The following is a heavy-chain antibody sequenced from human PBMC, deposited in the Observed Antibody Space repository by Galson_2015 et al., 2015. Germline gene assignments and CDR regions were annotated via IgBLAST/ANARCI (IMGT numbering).Heavy chain of an antibody. Sequence: SETLSLTCTVSGGSISSSSYYWGWIRQPPGKGLEWIGSIYYSGSTYYNPSLKSRVTISVDTSKNQFSLKLSSVTAADTAVYYCARRGIVVVPAALGWFDPWGQGTLVTVSS. CDR3: ARRGIVVVPAALGWFDP. D-gene: IGHD2-2*01. V-gene: IGHV4-39*01. CDR2: IYYSGST. CDR1: GGSISSSSYY. J-gene: IGHJ5*02.